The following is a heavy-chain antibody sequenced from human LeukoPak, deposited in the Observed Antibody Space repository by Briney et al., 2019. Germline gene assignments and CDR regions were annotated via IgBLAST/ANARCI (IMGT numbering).Heavy chain of an antibody. CDR1: GYTFTSYD. Sequence: GASVKVSCKASGYTFTSYDINWVRQATGQGLEWMGWMNPNSGNTGYAQKFQGRVTMTRNTSISTAYMELSSLRSDDTAVYYCASPRVFYDAFDIWGQGTMVTVSS. CDR2: MNPNSGNT. CDR3: ASPRVFYDAFDI. J-gene: IGHJ3*02. D-gene: IGHD2-8*01. V-gene: IGHV1-8*01.